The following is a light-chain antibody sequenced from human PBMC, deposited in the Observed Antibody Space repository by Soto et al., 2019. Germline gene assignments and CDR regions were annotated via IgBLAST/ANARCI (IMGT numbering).Light chain of an antibody. J-gene: IGLJ1*01. V-gene: IGLV2-14*01. CDR2: EVT. Sequence: QSALTQPASVSASPGQSITISCTGTSSDVGTYDDVSWYRQHPGKAPRLLIYEVTNRPSGVSNRFSGSKSGDTASLTISGLQDEEEGDYYCVSYTSRTTYVFGTGTKVTV. CDR3: VSYTSRTTYV. CDR1: SSDVGTYDD.